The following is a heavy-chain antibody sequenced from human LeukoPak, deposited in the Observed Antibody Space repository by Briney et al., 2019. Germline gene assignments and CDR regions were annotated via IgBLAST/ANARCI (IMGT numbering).Heavy chain of an antibody. D-gene: IGHD2-15*01. Sequence: GGSLRLSCAASGFTFSSYAMSWVRQAPGKGLEWVSAISDSGGVTYYADSVKGRFTISRDNSKNTLYLQMNSLRTEDTAVYYCAKAGCSGGSCYVYFDYWGQGTLVTVSS. CDR2: ISDSGGVT. CDR3: AKAGCSGGSCYVYFDY. J-gene: IGHJ4*02. CDR1: GFTFSSYA. V-gene: IGHV3-23*01.